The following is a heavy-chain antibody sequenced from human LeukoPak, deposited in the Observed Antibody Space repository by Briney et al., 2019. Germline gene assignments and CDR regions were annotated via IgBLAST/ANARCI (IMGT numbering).Heavy chain of an antibody. CDR3: ARGFSYHIY. V-gene: IGHV3-7*01. CDR2: IKPDGSEK. J-gene: IGHJ4*02. Sequence: PGGSLRFSCAASGFTFSTYWMSWVRQAPGKGLERVANIKPDGSEKYYVDSVKGRFTISRDNSKNSLYLQVNSLRAEDTAIYYCARGFSYHIYWGQGTLVTVSS. D-gene: IGHD1-14*01. CDR1: GFTFSTYW.